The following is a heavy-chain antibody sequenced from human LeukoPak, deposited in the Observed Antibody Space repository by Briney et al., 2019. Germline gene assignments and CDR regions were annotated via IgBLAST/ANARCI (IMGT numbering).Heavy chain of an antibody. V-gene: IGHV3-48*01. Sequence: GGSLRLSCAASGFTFSDYSMNWVRQAPGEGLEWFSHISDRSTTIYYADSVKGRFTISRDNARYSLYLQMDSLRAEDTAVYYCARVPYSSGWYSFFDHWGQGALVTVSS. J-gene: IGHJ4*02. CDR1: GFTFSDYS. CDR2: ISDRSTTI. CDR3: ARVPYSSGWYSFFDH. D-gene: IGHD6-19*01.